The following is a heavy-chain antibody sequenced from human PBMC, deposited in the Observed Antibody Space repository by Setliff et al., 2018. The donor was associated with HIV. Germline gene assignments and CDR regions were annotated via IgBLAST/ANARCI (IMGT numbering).Heavy chain of an antibody. CDR1: GGTFSSYA. D-gene: IGHD3-22*01. V-gene: IGHV1-69*13. CDR2: IIPVFGTT. CDR3: ARGGVYYYDSSGWSMDY. J-gene: IGHJ4*02. Sequence: SVQVSCKASGGTFSSYAISWVRQAPGQGLDWMGGIIPVFGTTNYAQKFQGRATITADESTSTAYMELSSLRSEDTAVYYCARGGVYYYDSSGWSMDYWGQGTLVTVSS.